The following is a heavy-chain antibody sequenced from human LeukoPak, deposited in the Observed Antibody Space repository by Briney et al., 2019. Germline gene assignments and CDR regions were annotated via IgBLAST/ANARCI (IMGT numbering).Heavy chain of an antibody. D-gene: IGHD2-2*01. Sequence: PGGSLTLSCAGSGFTLSGSVIHWVRQAAGKGLEWVGRIRSERNKYATAYAASVKGRFTISRDDSKNTVYLHMDSLKTEDTALYYCSRLEDTSPIEVALDIWGQGTVVTVSS. CDR2: IRSERNKYAT. CDR3: SRLEDTSPIEVALDI. CDR1: GFTLSGSV. J-gene: IGHJ3*02. V-gene: IGHV3-73*01.